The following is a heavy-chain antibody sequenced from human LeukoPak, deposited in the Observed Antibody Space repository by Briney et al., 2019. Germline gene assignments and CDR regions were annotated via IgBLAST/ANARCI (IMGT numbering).Heavy chain of an antibody. CDR2: INHSGST. J-gene: IGHJ4*02. CDR3: ARVAARKFDY. Sequence: SVTLSLTCTVSGYSISSGYYWGWIRQPPGKGLEWIGEINHSGSTNYNPSLKSRVTISVDTSKNQFSLKLSSVTAADTAVYYCARVAARKFDYWGQGTLVTVSS. V-gene: IGHV4-38-2*02. D-gene: IGHD6-6*01. CDR1: GYSISSGYY.